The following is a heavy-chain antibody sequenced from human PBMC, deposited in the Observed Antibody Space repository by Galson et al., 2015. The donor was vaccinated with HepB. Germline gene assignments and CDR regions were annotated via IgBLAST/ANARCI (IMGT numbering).Heavy chain of an antibody. J-gene: IGHJ4*02. CDR3: TRDSGWESAY. Sequence: SLRLSCAASGFIVDGSGMSWVRQAPGKGLEWVSGISASGGKKNYAGSVKGRFSLVRDNSQNTVYLQMNSLRVDDSALYYCTRDSGWESAYWGQGTLVTVSS. CDR1: GFIVDGSG. D-gene: IGHD3-10*01. V-gene: IGHV3-23*01. CDR2: ISASGGKK.